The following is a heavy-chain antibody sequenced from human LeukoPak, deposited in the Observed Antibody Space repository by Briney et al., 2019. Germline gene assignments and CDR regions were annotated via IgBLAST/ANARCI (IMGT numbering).Heavy chain of an antibody. V-gene: IGHV3-74*01. J-gene: IGHJ4*02. CDR2: INSDGSST. CDR1: GFTFSSYW. CDR3: AKSGLNRFDY. Sequence: GALRLSCAASGFTFSSYWMHWVRQAPGKGLVWVSRINSDGSSTSYADSVKGRFTISRDSAKNTLFLQMNSLRAEDTAVYYCAKSGLNRFDYWGQGTLVTVSS. D-gene: IGHD2-15*01.